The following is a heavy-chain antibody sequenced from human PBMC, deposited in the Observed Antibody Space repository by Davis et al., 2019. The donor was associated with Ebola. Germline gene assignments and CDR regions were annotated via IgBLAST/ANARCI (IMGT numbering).Heavy chain of an antibody. CDR3: ARDTVTPDNWFDP. CDR2: INPHNGNT. CDR1: GYTFTNYG. Sequence: ASVKVSCKASGYTFTNYGITWVRQAPGQGLEWMGWINPHNGNTNYAQNVQGRVTMTTDTSTTTAYMEVGSLRTDDTAVYYCARDTVTPDNWFDPWGQGTLVTVSS. D-gene: IGHD4-17*01. J-gene: IGHJ5*02. V-gene: IGHV1-18*04.